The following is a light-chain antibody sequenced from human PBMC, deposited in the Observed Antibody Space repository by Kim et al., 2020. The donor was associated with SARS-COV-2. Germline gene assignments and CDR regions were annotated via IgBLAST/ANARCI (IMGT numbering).Light chain of an antibody. CDR2: DAS. V-gene: IGKV1-5*01. CDR1: QSIRTW. J-gene: IGKJ2*01. Sequence: SASVGDRVTITCRASQSIRTWLAWYQQKPGKAPKVLIYDASTLISGVPSRFGGSGSGTEFTLTISSLQPDDFATYYCQQYDINPLTFGQGTKLEIK. CDR3: QQYDINPLT.